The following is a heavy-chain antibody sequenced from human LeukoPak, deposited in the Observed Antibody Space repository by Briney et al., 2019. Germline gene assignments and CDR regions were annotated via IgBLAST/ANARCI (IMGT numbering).Heavy chain of an antibody. V-gene: IGHV3-7*01. CDR3: ARRGFHDYSGFDY. J-gene: IGHJ4*02. CDR1: GFTFNNYW. CDR2: IKQDGSQK. D-gene: IGHD1-26*01. Sequence: GGSLRLSCVASGFTFNNYWMYWVRQAPGKGLEWVANIKQDGSQKNYVDSVKGRFTVSRDNSKNSLYLQMKRLRAEDTALYYCARRGFHDYSGFDYWGQGTLVTVSS.